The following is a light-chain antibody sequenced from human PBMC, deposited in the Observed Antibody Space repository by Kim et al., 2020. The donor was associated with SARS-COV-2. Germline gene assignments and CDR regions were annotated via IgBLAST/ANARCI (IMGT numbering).Light chain of an antibody. CDR3: QKYNGAPWT. CDR1: QAITKY. J-gene: IGKJ1*01. CDR2: AAS. Sequence: SIGDRDTITCRASQAITKYLAWYQQKPGQAPKPLIYAASTLQSGVPSRFSGSGSGTEFTLTISSLQPEDVATYYCQKYNGAPWTFGQGTKVDIK. V-gene: IGKV1-27*01.